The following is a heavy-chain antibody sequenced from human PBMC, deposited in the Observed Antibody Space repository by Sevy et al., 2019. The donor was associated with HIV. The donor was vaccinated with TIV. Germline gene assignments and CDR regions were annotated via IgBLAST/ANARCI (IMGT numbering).Heavy chain of an antibody. D-gene: IGHD2-8*01. Sequence: SETLSLKCSVSGGSVNNHYWTWIRQSPGKGLEWLGYAHYSGRPAYNPSLKSRLTISLDMSKNQFSLQLDYVTAADTAIDDRATCGTNFAPRFDPWGQGTLVTVSS. CDR3: ATCGTNFAPRFDP. CDR2: AHYSGRP. J-gene: IGHJ5*02. CDR1: GGSVNNHY. V-gene: IGHV4-59*02.